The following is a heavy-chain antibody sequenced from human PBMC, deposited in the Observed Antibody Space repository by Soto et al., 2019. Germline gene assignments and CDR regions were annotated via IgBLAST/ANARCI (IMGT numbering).Heavy chain of an antibody. CDR3: ARRGGRYCSSTSCPWYFDY. J-gene: IGHJ4*02. V-gene: IGHV4-30-2*01. D-gene: IGHD2-2*01. Sequence: SETLSLTCAVSGGSISSGGYSWSWIRQPPGKGLEWIGYIYHSGSTYYNPSLKSRVTISVDRSKNQFSLKLSSVTAADTAVYYCARRGGRYCSSTSCPWYFDYWGQGTLVTVSS. CDR1: GGSISSGGYS. CDR2: IYHSGST.